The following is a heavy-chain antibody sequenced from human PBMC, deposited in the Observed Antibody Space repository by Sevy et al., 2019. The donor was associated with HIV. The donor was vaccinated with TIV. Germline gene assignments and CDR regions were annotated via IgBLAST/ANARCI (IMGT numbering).Heavy chain of an antibody. CDR3: ATGGRGYDSSGYYFFARAFDI. CDR2: IYSGGST. D-gene: IGHD3-22*01. J-gene: IGHJ3*02. V-gene: IGHV3-53*01. CDR1: GFTVSSNY. Sequence: GGSLRLSCAASGFTVSSNYMSWVRQAPGKGLEWVSVIYSGGSTYYADSVKGRFTISRDNSKNTLYLHMNGLRAEDTAVYYCATGGRGYDSSGYYFFARAFDIWGQGTMVTVSS.